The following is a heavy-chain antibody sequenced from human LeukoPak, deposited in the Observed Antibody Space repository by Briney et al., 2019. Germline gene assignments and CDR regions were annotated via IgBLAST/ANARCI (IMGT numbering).Heavy chain of an antibody. Sequence: SVKVSCKASGYTFTSYGIIWVRQAPGQGLEWMGRIIPIFGIANYAQKFQGRVTITADKSTSTAYMELSSLRSEDTAVYYCARDNWNYGGWFDPWGQGTLVTVSS. CDR2: IIPIFGIA. CDR3: ARDNWNYGGWFDP. V-gene: IGHV1-69*04. J-gene: IGHJ5*02. D-gene: IGHD1-7*01. CDR1: GYTFTSYG.